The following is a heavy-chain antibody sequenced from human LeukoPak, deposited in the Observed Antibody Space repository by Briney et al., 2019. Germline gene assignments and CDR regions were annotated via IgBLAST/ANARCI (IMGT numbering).Heavy chain of an antibody. J-gene: IGHJ4*02. Sequence: PSETLSLTCTVSGGSISSGDYYWSWIRQPPGKGLEWIGEINHSGSTNYNPSLKSRVTISVDTSKNQFSLQLSSVTAADTAVYYCARGPKYYYDSSGYYRFDHWGQGTLVTVSS. CDR3: ARGPKYYYDSSGYYRFDH. CDR2: INHSGST. D-gene: IGHD3-22*01. V-gene: IGHV4-39*07. CDR1: GGSISSGDYY.